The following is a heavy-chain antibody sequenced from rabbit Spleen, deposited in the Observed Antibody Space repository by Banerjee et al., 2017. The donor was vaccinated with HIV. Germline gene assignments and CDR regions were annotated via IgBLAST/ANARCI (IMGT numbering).Heavy chain of an antibody. CDR3: ARYYSYGYVAFAYVTMGDFNL. V-gene: IGHV1S40*01. CDR1: GFSFSSNYY. D-gene: IGHD6-1*01. Sequence: QSLEESGGGLVQPEGSLTLTCTASGFSFSSNYYMCWVRQAPGKGLECIACIYAGSSGSPVYATWAKGRFTISKSSSTTVTLQMTSLTAADTATYFCARYYSYGYVAFAYVTMGDFNLWGPGTLVTVS. CDR2: IYAGSSGSP. J-gene: IGHJ4*01.